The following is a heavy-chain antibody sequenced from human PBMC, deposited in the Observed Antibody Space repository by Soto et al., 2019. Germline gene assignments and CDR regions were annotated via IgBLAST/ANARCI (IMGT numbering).Heavy chain of an antibody. D-gene: IGHD3-10*01. CDR3: ARDMRLLWFGELYYYGMDV. V-gene: IGHV3-7*01. CDR2: IKQDGSEK. J-gene: IGHJ6*02. Sequence: GSLRLSCAASGFTFSSYWMSWVRQAPGKGLEWVANIKQDGSEKYYVDSVKGRFTISRDNAKNSLYLQMNSLRAEDTAVYYCARDMRLLWFGELYYYGMDVWGQGTTVTVSS. CDR1: GFTFSSYW.